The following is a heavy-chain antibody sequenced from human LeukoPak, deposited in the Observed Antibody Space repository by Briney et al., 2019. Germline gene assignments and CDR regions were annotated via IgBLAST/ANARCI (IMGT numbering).Heavy chain of an antibody. V-gene: IGHV4-61*01. Sequence: SETLSLTCTVSGGSVSSASFFWSWIRQPPGKGLEWIGYIYYSGSTNYNPSLKSRVTISVDTSKNQFSLKLSSVTAADTAVYYCARVLRGTFGGVIVIPPYFDYWGQGTLVTVSS. CDR3: ARVLRGTFGGVIVIPPYFDY. D-gene: IGHD3-16*02. J-gene: IGHJ4*02. CDR2: IYYSGST. CDR1: GGSVSSASFF.